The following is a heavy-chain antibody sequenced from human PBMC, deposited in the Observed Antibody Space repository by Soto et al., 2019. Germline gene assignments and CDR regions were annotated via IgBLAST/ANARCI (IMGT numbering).Heavy chain of an antibody. J-gene: IGHJ5*02. D-gene: IGHD6-13*01. CDR1: GFSLSNAGLG. Sequence: QVTVKESGPVLVKPTEPLTLTCTVSGFSLSNAGLGVSWIRQPPGKALEWLAHIFSNDEKSYSTSLKSRLTISKDTSKSQVVLTMTSMDPVDTATYYCASTYSSSWYWFDPWGQGTLVTVSS. CDR3: ASTYSSSWYWFDP. CDR2: IFSNDEK. V-gene: IGHV2-26*04.